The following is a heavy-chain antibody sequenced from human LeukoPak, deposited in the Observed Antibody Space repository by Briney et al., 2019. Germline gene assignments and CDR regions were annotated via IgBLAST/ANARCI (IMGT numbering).Heavy chain of an antibody. CDR3: ARWYYYGSGRRQFDY. CDR1: GDSISNGDYY. D-gene: IGHD3-10*01. J-gene: IGHJ4*02. Sequence: PSETLSLTCTVSGDSISNGDYYWNWIRQPPGKGLEWIGYIYYSGSSNYNPSLKSRVTISVDTSKNQFSLNLSSVTAADTAVYYCARWYYYGSGRRQFDYWGQGTLVTVSS. CDR2: IYYSGSS. V-gene: IGHV4-30-4*01.